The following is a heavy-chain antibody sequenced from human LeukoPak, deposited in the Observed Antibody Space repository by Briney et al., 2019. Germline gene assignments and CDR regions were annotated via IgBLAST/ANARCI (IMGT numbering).Heavy chain of an antibody. CDR1: GFTFSSYG. CDR2: IWYDGSNK. D-gene: IGHD4-17*01. J-gene: IGHJ4*02. Sequence: GSLRLSCAASGFTFSSYGMHWVRQAPGKGLEWVAVIWYDGSNKYYADSVKGRFTISRDNSKNTLYLQMNSLRAEDTAVYYCARVYYGDYGALDYWGQGTLVTVSS. CDR3: ARVYYGDYGALDY. V-gene: IGHV3-33*01.